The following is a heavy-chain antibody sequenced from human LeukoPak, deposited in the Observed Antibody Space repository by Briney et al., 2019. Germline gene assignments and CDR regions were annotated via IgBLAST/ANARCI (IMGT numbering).Heavy chain of an antibody. CDR3: ARFYSGYGNYYYYMDV. V-gene: IGHV1-2*02. CDR2: INPNTGGT. CDR1: GYNFTGYY. J-gene: IGHJ6*03. D-gene: IGHD5-12*01. Sequence: ASVKVSCKSSGYNFTGYYLHWVRQPPAKGLEWMGWINPNTGGTNYAQKFQGRVTKTRDTSISTAYMELSRLRSDDTAVYYCARFYSGYGNYYYYMDVWGKGTTVTVSS.